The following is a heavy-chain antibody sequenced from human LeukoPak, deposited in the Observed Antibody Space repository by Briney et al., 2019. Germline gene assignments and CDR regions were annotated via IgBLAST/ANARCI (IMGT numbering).Heavy chain of an antibody. D-gene: IGHD6-13*01. CDR1: GYTFTSYA. Sequence: VASVKVSCKASGYTFTSYAMNWVRQAPGQGLEWMGWINTNTGNPTYAQGFTGRFAFSLDTSVSTAYLQISSLKAEDTAVYYCARDSSSWYSAGRAFDIWGQGTMVTVSS. J-gene: IGHJ3*02. CDR2: INTNTGNP. CDR3: ARDSSSWYSAGRAFDI. V-gene: IGHV7-4-1*02.